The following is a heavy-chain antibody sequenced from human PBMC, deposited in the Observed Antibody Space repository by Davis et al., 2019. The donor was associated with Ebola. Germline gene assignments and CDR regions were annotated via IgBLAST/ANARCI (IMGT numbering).Heavy chain of an antibody. J-gene: IGHJ5*02. CDR3: GGVRAYNAWYFDP. Sequence: GESLKISCEVSGFTFSDYYMSWIRQAPGKGLEWIAYIGPSGNSFYCADSVKGRFTISRDNSKSTVYLQMNSLRAEDTAVYYCGGVRAYNAWYFDPWGQGTLVTVSS. V-gene: IGHV3-11*01. CDR2: IGPSGNSF. CDR1: GFTFSDYY. D-gene: IGHD5-24*01.